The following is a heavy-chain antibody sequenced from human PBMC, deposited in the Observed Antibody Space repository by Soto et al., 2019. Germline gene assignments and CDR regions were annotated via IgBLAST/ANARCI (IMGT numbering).Heavy chain of an antibody. Sequence: QVHLVQSGVEVKKPGASVKVSCTAHGYNLREYGVSWLRQVPGQGFEWMGWISGDNVNRRSSQRFQDRITMTTDTSTYTASMELRSLRSNDTAVYFCGREGQQLAQEQCFQVNGVDVWGQGTSVTVSS. CDR1: GYNLREYG. D-gene: IGHD6-13*01. CDR3: GREGQQLAQEQCFQVNGVDV. J-gene: IGHJ6*02. V-gene: IGHV1-18*01. CDR2: ISGDNVNR.